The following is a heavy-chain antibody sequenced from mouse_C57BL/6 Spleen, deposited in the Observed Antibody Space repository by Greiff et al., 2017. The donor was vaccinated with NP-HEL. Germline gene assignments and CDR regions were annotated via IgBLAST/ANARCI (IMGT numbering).Heavy chain of an antibody. J-gene: IGHJ4*01. Sequence: EVKLMESGPELVKPGASVKISCKASGYSFTDYNMTWVKQSNGKSLEWIGVINPNYGTTSYNQKFKGKATLTVDQSSSTACMQRNSLTSEDSAVYYCATRYEYDGDYYAMDYWGKGTSVTVSS. CDR2: INPNYGTT. V-gene: IGHV1-39*01. CDR3: ATRYEYDGDYYAMDY. D-gene: IGHD2-4*01. CDR1: GYSFTDYN.